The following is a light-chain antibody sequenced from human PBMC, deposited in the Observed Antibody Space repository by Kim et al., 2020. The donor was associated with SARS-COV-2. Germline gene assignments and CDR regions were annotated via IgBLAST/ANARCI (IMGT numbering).Light chain of an antibody. CDR3: QQRTNWPT. CDR2: EVS. CDR1: QSVNNY. V-gene: IGKV3-11*01. J-gene: IGKJ2*01. Sequence: LSLFPGEGATLSCRASQSVNNYLAWYQQKPGQAPRLLIYEVSTRATGIPDRFSGSGSGTDFTLTISSLEPEDFAVYYCQQRTNWPTFGQGTKLEI.